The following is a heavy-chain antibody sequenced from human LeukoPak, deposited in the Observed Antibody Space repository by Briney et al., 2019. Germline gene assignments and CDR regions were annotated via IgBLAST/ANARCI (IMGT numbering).Heavy chain of an antibody. Sequence: GESLKISCKGSGYSFTSYWIGWVRQMPGKGLEWMGIIYPGDSDTRYSPSFQGQVTISADKSISTAYLQWNSLKASDTAMYYCARHPAGRGYYYYYMDVWGKGTTVTVSS. CDR2: IYPGDSDT. CDR1: GYSFTSYW. D-gene: IGHD6-13*01. J-gene: IGHJ6*03. CDR3: ARHPAGRGYYYYYMDV. V-gene: IGHV5-51*01.